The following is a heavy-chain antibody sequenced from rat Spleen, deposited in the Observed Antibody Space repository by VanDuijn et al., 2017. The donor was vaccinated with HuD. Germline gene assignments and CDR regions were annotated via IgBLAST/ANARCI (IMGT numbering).Heavy chain of an antibody. J-gene: IGHJ2*01. D-gene: IGHD1-9*01. CDR2: VINTGGSM. V-gene: IGHV5-22*01. CDR3: VRHGYTRYYFDY. Sequence: EVQLVESGGGLVQPGRSLKLSCAASGFTFSDYYMAWVRQTPGRGLEWVASVINTGGSMYYSDSVRGRFTVSRDNAKGTLSLQMNSLTSKDTASDYCVRHGYTRYYFDYWGQGVMVTVSS. CDR1: GFTFSDYY.